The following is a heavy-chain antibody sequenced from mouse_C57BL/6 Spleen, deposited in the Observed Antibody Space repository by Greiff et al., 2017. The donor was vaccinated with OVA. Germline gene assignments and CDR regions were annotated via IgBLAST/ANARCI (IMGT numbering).Heavy chain of an antibody. J-gene: IGHJ4*01. CDR3: ARDHNYAMDY. Sequence: EVQLVESGGGLVKPGGSLKLSCAASGFTFSSYAMSWVRQTPDKRLEWVATISDGGSYTYYPDNVKGRFTISRDNAKNNLYLQMSHLKSEDTAMYYCARDHNYAMDYWGQGTSVTVSS. V-gene: IGHV5-4*01. CDR1: GFTFSSYA. CDR2: ISDGGSYT.